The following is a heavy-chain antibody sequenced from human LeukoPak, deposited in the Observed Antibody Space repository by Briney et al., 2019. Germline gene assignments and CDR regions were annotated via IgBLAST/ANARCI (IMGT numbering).Heavy chain of an antibody. Sequence: GGSLRLSCAASGFTFNRYGMHWVRPAPGKGLEWVAFTWSDGKKTFYGDSLNGRFTISRDNFEDTVFLQMNTMRAEDTAVYYCARQMVEGQQNYYMDVWGNGTTVTVSS. D-gene: IGHD2-15*01. V-gene: IGHV3-33*01. CDR2: TWSDGKKT. J-gene: IGHJ6*03. CDR1: GFTFNRYG. CDR3: ARQMVEGQQNYYMDV.